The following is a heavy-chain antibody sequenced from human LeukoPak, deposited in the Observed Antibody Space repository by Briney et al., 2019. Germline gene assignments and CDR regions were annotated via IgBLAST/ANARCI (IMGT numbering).Heavy chain of an antibody. CDR1: GFLFGSYT. J-gene: IGHJ4*02. V-gene: IGHV3-23*01. CDR2: ISVPGEVT. CDR3: AKHYAS. D-gene: IGHD3-10*01. Sequence: PGGSLRLSCVVSGFLFGSYTMSWVRQAPGKGLEWVAGISVPGEVTHYAESVKGRFSISRDNSKNTLFLQMSSLRSEDTAVYYCAKHYASWGQGTQVTVSA.